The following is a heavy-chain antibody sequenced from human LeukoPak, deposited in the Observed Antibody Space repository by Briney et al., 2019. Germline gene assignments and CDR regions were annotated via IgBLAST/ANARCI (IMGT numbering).Heavy chain of an antibody. CDR3: ARDSGGYPYYFDY. CDR1: GYTFTGYY. Sequence: ASVKVSCKASGYTFTGYYMHWVRHAPGQGLEWMGWINPNSGGTNYAQKFQGRVTMTRDTSISTAYMELSRLRSDDTAVYYCARDSGGYPYYFDYWGQGTLVTVSS. CDR2: INPNSGGT. V-gene: IGHV1-2*02. D-gene: IGHD3-22*01. J-gene: IGHJ4*02.